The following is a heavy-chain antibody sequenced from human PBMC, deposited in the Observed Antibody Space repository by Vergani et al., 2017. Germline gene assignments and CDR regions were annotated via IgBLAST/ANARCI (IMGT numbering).Heavy chain of an antibody. CDR1: GYTFSNYY. Sequence: QVQVVRSGAELKKSGASVKVSCKTSGYTFSNYYMHWVRQAPGQGLDWMGIINPSGGHTNYAQKFQVRVTMTRDTSTSTVYMELSSLRSEDTAIYYCARGDYGILTGYRYWGQGTLVTVSA. CDR3: ARGDYGILTGYRY. J-gene: IGHJ4*02. CDR2: INPSGGHT. V-gene: IGHV1-46*03. D-gene: IGHD3-9*01.